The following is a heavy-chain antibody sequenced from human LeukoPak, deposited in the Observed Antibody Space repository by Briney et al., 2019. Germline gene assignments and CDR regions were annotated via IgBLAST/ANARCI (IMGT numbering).Heavy chain of an antibody. CDR3: ARDLTYCSGGSCGD. D-gene: IGHD2-15*01. Sequence: SETLSLTCAVYGGSFSGYYWSWIRQPPGKGLEWIGEINHSGSTNYNPSLKSRVTISVDTSKNQFSLKLSSVTAADTAVYYCARDLTYCSGGSCGDWGQGTLVTVSS. J-gene: IGHJ4*02. V-gene: IGHV4-34*01. CDR1: GGSFSGYY. CDR2: INHSGST.